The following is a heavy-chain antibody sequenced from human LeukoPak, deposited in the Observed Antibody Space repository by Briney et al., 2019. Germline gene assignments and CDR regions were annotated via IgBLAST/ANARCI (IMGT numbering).Heavy chain of an antibody. CDR2: ISYDGSNK. CDR1: GFTFSSYG. J-gene: IGHJ3*02. Sequence: GGSLRLSCAASGFTFSSYGMHWVRQAPGQGLEWVAVISYDGSNKYYADSVKGRFTISRDNSKNTLYLQMNSLRAEDTAVYYCAKSITMVRGVILRGDAFDIWGQGTMVTVSS. V-gene: IGHV3-30*18. CDR3: AKSITMVRGVILRGDAFDI. D-gene: IGHD3-10*01.